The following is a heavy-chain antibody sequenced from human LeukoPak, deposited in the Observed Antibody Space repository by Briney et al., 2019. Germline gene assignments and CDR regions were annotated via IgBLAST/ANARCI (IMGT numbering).Heavy chain of an antibody. CDR3: ARVGDSRYFDY. V-gene: IGHV3-7*01. J-gene: IGHJ4*02. D-gene: IGHD3-22*01. CDR2: IKQDGSEK. Sequence: GGSLRLSCVASGFTFSSYWMSWVRQAPGKGLEWVANIKQDGSEKYYVDSVKGRFTISRDNAKNSLYLQMNSLRAEDTAVYYCARVGDSRYFDYWGQGTLVTVSS. CDR1: GFTFSSYW.